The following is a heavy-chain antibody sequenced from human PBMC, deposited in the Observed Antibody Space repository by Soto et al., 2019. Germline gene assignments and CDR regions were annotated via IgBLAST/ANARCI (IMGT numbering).Heavy chain of an antibody. Sequence: PGGSLRLSCAASGFTFSSYAMSWVRQAPGKGLEWVSAIICSGGSTYYADSVKGRFTISRDNSKNTLYLQMNSLRAEDTAVYYCASPNGSSSWYSNYYYYMDVWGKGTTVTVSS. CDR1: GFTFSSYA. D-gene: IGHD6-13*01. CDR3: ASPNGSSSWYSNYYYYMDV. CDR2: IICSGGST. J-gene: IGHJ6*03. V-gene: IGHV3-23*01.